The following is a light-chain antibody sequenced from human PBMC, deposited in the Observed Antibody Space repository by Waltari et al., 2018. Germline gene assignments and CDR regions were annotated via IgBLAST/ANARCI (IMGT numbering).Light chain of an antibody. CDR1: QGIRND. CDR3: LQDYNYPWT. CDR2: AAS. V-gene: IGKV1-6*01. Sequence: AIQMTQSPSSLSASVGDRVTITCRASQGIRNDLGWYQQKPGKAPKLLIYAASSLQSGVPSRFSVRGSGTDFTLTISSLQPEDFATYYCLQDYNYPWTFGQGTKVEIK. J-gene: IGKJ1*01.